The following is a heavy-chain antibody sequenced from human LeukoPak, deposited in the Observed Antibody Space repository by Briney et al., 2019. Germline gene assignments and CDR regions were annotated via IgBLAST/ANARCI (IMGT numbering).Heavy chain of an antibody. V-gene: IGHV1-18*01. CDR3: ARGLRLYSSSWYTPAGY. D-gene: IGHD6-13*01. J-gene: IGHJ4*02. CDR2: ISAYNGNT. CDR1: GYTFTSYG. Sequence: ASVKVSCKASGYTFTSYGISWVRQAPGQGLEWMGWISAYNGNTNYAQKLQGRVTMTTDTSISTAYMELSSLRSEDTAVYYCARGLRLYSSSWYTPAGYWGQGTLVTVSS.